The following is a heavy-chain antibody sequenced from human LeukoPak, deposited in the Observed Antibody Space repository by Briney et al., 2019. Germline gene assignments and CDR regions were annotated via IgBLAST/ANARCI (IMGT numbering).Heavy chain of an antibody. Sequence: GESLRISCKGSGYSFTSYWISWVRQMPGKGLEWMGRVDPSDSYTNYSPSFQGHVTISADKSISTAYLQWSSLKASDTAMYYCARHKPLGYCSGGSCYWGGFDYWGQGTPVTVSS. CDR1: GYSFTSYW. V-gene: IGHV5-10-1*01. CDR2: VDPSDSYT. D-gene: IGHD2-15*01. CDR3: ARHKPLGYCSGGSCYWGGFDY. J-gene: IGHJ4*02.